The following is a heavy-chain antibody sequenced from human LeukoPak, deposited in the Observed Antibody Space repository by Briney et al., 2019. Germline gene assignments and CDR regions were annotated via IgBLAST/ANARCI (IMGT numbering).Heavy chain of an antibody. D-gene: IGHD2-15*01. Sequence: GGSLRLSCAASGFTFSSYSMNWVRQDPGKGLEWVSSISSGSSYIYYADSVKGRFTISRDNAETSLYLQMNSLSAEDTAVYYCARDGGGYDYWGQGTLVTVSS. CDR2: ISSGSSYI. CDR1: GFTFSSYS. CDR3: ARDGGGYDY. J-gene: IGHJ4*02. V-gene: IGHV3-21*01.